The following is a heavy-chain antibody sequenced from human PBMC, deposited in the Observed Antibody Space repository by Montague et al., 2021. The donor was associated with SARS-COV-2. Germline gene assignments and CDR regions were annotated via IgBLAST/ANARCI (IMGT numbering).Heavy chain of an antibody. CDR1: GDSVSSNSAT. D-gene: IGHD1-1*01. J-gene: IGHJ6*02. Sequence: CAISGDSVSSNSATWNWVRQSPSRGLEWLGRTYYRSKWYNDCAVSVRGRVTINPDTSKNQFSLQLNSVTPADTAIYYCTSGREGNYNVMDVWGQGTTVTVSS. V-gene: IGHV6-1*01. CDR2: TYYRSKWYN. CDR3: TSGREGNYNVMDV.